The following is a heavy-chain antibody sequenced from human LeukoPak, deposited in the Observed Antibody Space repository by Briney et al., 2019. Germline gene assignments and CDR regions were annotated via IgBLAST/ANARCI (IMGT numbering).Heavy chain of an antibody. CDR1: GYTFTSYG. CDR3: AREKEYQLLSGWFDP. Sequence: ASVKVSCKASGYTFTSYGISWVRQAPGQGLEWMGWISAYNGNTNCAQKLQGRVTMTTDTSTSTAYMELRSLRSDDTAVYYCAREKEYQLLSGWFDPWGQGTLVTVSS. CDR2: ISAYNGNT. J-gene: IGHJ5*02. V-gene: IGHV1-18*01. D-gene: IGHD2-2*01.